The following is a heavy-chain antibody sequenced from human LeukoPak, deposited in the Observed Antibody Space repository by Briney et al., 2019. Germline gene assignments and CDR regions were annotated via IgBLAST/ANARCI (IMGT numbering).Heavy chain of an antibody. D-gene: IGHD1-26*01. Sequence: GSLRLSCAASGFTVSSNYMNWVRQAPGKGLEWVSYISSSSGTIYYADSVKGRFTVSRDNAKNSLYLQMNSLRAEDTAVYYCAREVGATTECLDYWGQGTLVTVSS. CDR3: AREVGATTECLDY. CDR2: ISSSSGTI. J-gene: IGHJ4*02. CDR1: GFTVSSNY. V-gene: IGHV3-48*01.